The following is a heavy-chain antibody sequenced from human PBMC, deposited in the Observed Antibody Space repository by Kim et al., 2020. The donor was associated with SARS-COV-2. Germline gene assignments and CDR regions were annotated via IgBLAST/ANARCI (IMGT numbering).Heavy chain of an antibody. V-gene: IGHV3-7*04. Sequence: LSLTCAASGFTFSSYWMSWVRQAPGKGLEWVANIKQDGSEKYYVDSVKGRFTISRDNAKNSLYLQMNSLRAEDTAVYYCARGIRYPYSDYWGQGTLVTVSS. D-gene: IGHD2-21*01. J-gene: IGHJ4*02. CDR3: ARGIRYPYSDY. CDR1: GFTFSSYW. CDR2: IKQDGSEK.